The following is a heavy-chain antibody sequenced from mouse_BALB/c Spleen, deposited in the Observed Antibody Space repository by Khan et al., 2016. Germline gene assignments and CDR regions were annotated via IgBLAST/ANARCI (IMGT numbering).Heavy chain of an antibody. V-gene: IGHV1-47*01. D-gene: IGHD2-1*01. J-gene: IGHJ4*01. CDR2: FHPYNDDT. CDR1: GYTFTTYP. Sequence: VQLQQSGAELVKPGASVKMSCKAFGYTFTTYPIEWMKQNHGKSLEWIGNFHPYNDDTKYNEKFKGKAKLTVAKSSSTVYLELSRLTSDDSAFYSCARWGNYRDYAMDYWGQGTSVTVSS. CDR3: ARWGNYRDYAMDY.